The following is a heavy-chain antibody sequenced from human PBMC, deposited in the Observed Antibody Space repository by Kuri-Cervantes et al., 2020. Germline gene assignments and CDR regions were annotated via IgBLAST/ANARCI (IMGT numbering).Heavy chain of an antibody. D-gene: IGHD1-26*01. J-gene: IGHJ6*03. CDR2: ISAYKDNT. V-gene: IGHV1-18*01. CDR1: GYTFTRYT. Sequence: ASVKVSCKASGYTFTRYTISWVRQAPGQGLEWMGWISAYKDNTNYAQRLQGRVTITTDESTSTAYMELSSLRSEDTAVYYCARVQQYSGSNTREFDYYYYYMDVWGKGTTVTVSS. CDR3: ARVQQYSGSNTREFDYYYYYMDV.